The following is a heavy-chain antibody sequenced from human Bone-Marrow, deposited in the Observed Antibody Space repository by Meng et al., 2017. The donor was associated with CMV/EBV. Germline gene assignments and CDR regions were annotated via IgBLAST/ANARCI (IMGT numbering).Heavy chain of an antibody. J-gene: IGHJ4*02. D-gene: IGHD3-16*01. CDR3: APEVADTHYFDY. CDR2: INANRGGT. V-gene: IGHV1-2*02. CDR1: RYTFTGYY. Sequence: ASVKVSCKASRYTFTGYYIHWVRQAPGQGLEWMGWINANRGGTSYAQKFQGRVTMTRDTSISTAYMELSRLTSDDTAVYYCAPEVADTHYFDYWGQGTLVTVSS.